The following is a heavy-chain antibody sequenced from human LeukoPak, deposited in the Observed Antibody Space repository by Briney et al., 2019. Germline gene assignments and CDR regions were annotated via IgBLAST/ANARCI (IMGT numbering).Heavy chain of an antibody. V-gene: IGHV4-30-4*01. D-gene: IGHD3-9*01. CDR2: IYYSGST. CDR1: GGSISSGDYY. CDR3: ARASLLTGYYLFDS. J-gene: IGHJ4*02. Sequence: LQTLSLTCTVSGGSISSGDYYWSWIRQPPGKGLEWIGYIYYSGSTYYNPSLKSRVTISVDTSKNQCSLKLSSVTAADTAVYYCARASLLTGYYLFDSWGQGTLVTVSS.